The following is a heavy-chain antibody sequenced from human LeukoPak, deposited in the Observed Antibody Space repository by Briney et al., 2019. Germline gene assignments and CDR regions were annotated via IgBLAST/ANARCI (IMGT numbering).Heavy chain of an antibody. CDR2: ISSSSSYI. Sequence: RGSLRLSCAASGFTFSSYSMNWVRQAPGKGLEWVSSISSSSSYIYYADSVKGRFTISRDNAKNSLYLQMNSLRAEDTAVYYCARVVAARPYYYYGMDVWGQGTTVTVSS. CDR1: GFTFSSYS. CDR3: ARVVAARPYYYYGMDV. V-gene: IGHV3-21*01. D-gene: IGHD6-6*01. J-gene: IGHJ6*02.